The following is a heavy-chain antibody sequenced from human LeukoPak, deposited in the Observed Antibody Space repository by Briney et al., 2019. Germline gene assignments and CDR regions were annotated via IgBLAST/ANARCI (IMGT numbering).Heavy chain of an antibody. CDR2: ISSSSSCI. CDR1: GFIFSNYA. Sequence: GGSLRLSCAASGFIFSNYAFDWVRQAPGKGLEWVAAISSSSSCIYYADSLKGRFTISRDNAKNSLYLQLNSLSGEDTAVYYCTRGNLDGSPGDYWGQGTLVIVSS. D-gene: IGHD2/OR15-2a*01. V-gene: IGHV3-21*01. J-gene: IGHJ4*02. CDR3: TRGNLDGSPGDY.